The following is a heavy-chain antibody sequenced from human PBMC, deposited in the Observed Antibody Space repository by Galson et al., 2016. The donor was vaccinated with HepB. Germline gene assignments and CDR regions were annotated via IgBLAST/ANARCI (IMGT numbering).Heavy chain of an antibody. J-gene: IGHJ6*02. V-gene: IGHV6-1*01. CDR2: TYYRSKWYN. D-gene: IGHD2-15*01. CDR3: AKERYCSGGYCYSGRPGADMDV. Sequence: CAISGDSVSSNSVTWNWIRQSPSRGLEWLGRTYYRSKWYNDYAVSVKSRMTINPDTSKNQFSLQLNSVTPEDTAVYYCAKERYCSGGYCYSGRPGADMDVWGQGTTVTVSS. CDR1: GDSVSSNSVT.